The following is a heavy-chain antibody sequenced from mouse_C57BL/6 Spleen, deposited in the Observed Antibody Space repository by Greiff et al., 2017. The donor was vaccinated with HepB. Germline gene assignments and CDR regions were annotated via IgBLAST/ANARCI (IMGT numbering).Heavy chain of an antibody. CDR3: AREGWAY. Sequence: VQLKESGPELVKPGASVKISCKASGYSFTGYYMNWVKQSPEKSLEWIGEINPSTGGTTYNQKFKAKATLTVDKSSSTAYMQLKSLTSEDSAVYYCAREGWAYWGQGTTLTVSS. CDR2: INPSTGGT. J-gene: IGHJ2*01. D-gene: IGHD1-1*02. CDR1: GYSFTGYY. V-gene: IGHV1-42*01.